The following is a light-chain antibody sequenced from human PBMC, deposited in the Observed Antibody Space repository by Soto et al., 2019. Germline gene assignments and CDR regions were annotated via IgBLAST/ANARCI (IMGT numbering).Light chain of an antibody. CDR3: QKYNKWPLT. Sequence: EIMMTQSPGTLSASPGERATLSCRASQSVSSNLAWYQRKPGQAPRLLIYAVSTRATGIPARFSGSGSGTEFTLTISSLQSEDFEVYYCQKYNKWPLTFGQGTKVEIK. CDR1: QSVSSN. J-gene: IGKJ1*01. V-gene: IGKV3-15*01. CDR2: AVS.